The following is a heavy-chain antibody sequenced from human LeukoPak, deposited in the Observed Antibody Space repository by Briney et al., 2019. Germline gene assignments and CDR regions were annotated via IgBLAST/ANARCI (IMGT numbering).Heavy chain of an antibody. CDR2: ISGSGSTT. CDR1: GFIFSDYY. Sequence: GGSLRLSCAASGFIFSDYYMTWIRQAPGKGLEWLSHISGSGSTTYYADSVKGRFTISRDNAKNTLYLQMNSLRAEDTAVYYCARDYYDYVWGSYCDYWGQGTLVTVSS. J-gene: IGHJ4*02. CDR3: ARDYYDYVWGSYCDY. D-gene: IGHD3-16*01. V-gene: IGHV3-11*04.